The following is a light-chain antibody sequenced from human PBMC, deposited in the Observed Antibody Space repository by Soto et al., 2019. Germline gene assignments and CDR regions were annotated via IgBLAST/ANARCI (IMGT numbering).Light chain of an antibody. CDR3: QQYNSYSPPT. CDR1: QSISSW. J-gene: IGKJ2*01. CDR2: DAS. V-gene: IGKV1-5*01. Sequence: DIQMTQSPSTLSASVGDRVTITCRASQSISSWLAWYQQKPGKAPKLLIYDASSLESGVPSRFSGCGSGTEFTLTISSLQPDDFATYYCQQYNSYSPPTFGQGTKLEIK.